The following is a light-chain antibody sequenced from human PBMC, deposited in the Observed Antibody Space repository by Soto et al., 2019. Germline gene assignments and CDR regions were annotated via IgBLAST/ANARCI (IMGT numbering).Light chain of an antibody. CDR1: QSVSSSS. J-gene: IGKJ1*01. CDR3: QHYGTSMWT. Sequence: EIVLTQSPGTLSLSPGERATLSCRASQSVSSSSLSWYQQKPGQAPRLRIYDTSSRATDIPDRFSGSGSGTDFTLTISRLEPEDFTVYYCQHYGTSMWTFGQGTTVEI. V-gene: IGKV3-20*01. CDR2: DTS.